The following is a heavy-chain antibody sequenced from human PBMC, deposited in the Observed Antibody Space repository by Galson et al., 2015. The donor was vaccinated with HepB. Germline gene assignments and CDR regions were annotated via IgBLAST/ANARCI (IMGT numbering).Heavy chain of an antibody. Sequence: SLRLSCAVSGFTVRSHYMTWVRQAPGKGLECVSAMYAGGDTTYADSVTGRFTLSRDNSKNTVYLQMNSLRGDDTAVYYCATSTKWSGYFDYWGRGTLVTVSS. D-gene: IGHD2-15*01. V-gene: IGHV3-53*01. CDR1: GFTVRSHY. J-gene: IGHJ4*01. CDR3: ATSTKWSGYFDY. CDR2: MYAGGDT.